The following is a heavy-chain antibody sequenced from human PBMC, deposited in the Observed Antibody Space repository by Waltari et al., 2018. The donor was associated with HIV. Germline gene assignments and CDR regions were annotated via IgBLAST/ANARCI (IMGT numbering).Heavy chain of an antibody. D-gene: IGHD5-12*01. CDR2: IDHRERT. V-gene: IGHV4-34*01. CDR3: ARGTKPAPYNGWPRGAFDI. J-gene: IGHJ3*02. Sequence: QVQQHQWGAGLLKPSETLALICIVDGGYCNDAYWTWIRQSPRKGLDGIGEIDHRERTNYNPSLRSRVTISFDMSNNQFSMRLTSVTPSDSAVYFCARGTKPAPYNGWPRGAFDIWGQGTVVTVSS. CDR1: GGYCNDAY.